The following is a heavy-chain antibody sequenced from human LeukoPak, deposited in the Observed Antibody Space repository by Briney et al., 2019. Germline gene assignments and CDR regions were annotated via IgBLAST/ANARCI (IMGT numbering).Heavy chain of an antibody. J-gene: IGHJ4*02. D-gene: IGHD1-1*01. CDR3: ARESHETREDY. Sequence: ASVKVSCKASGGTFSSYAISWVRQAPGQGLEWMGWISANNGDTDYPPKLQDRVTMTTDTYTSTAYMELRSLRSDDTAMYYCARESHETREDYWGQGTLVTVSS. CDR1: GGTFSSYA. V-gene: IGHV1-18*01. CDR2: ISANNGDT.